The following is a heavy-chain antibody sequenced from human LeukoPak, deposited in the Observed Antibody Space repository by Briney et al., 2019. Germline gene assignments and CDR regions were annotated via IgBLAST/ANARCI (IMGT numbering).Heavy chain of an antibody. CDR2: IYTNGNT. Sequence: PSETLSLTCSVSGGSISDFNWSWIRQPAGKGLEWIGRIYTNGNTNYNPSLQSRVTMSLDTSKNQFSLKVNSVTAADTAVYYCARGSAAYYDSSGYSDYWGQGTLVTVSS. V-gene: IGHV4-4*07. J-gene: IGHJ4*02. CDR1: GGSISDFN. D-gene: IGHD3-22*01. CDR3: ARGSAAYYDSSGYSDY.